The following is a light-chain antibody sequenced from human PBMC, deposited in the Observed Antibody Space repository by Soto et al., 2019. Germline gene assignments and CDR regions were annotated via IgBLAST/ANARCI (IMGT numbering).Light chain of an antibody. CDR2: EVS. CDR1: YSDVGGYNR. Sequence: QLVLTQPASVSGSPGQSITISCTGTYSDVGGYNRVSWYQHHPGKAPKMLIFEVSTRPSGVPDRFSGSKSGNTASLTVSGLQAEDEADYYCSSYAGINSLVFGGGTKLTVL. V-gene: IGLV2-8*01. CDR3: SSYAGINSLV. J-gene: IGLJ2*01.